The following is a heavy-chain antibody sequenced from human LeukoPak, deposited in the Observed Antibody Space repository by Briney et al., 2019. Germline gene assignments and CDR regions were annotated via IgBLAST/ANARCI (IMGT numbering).Heavy chain of an antibody. CDR2: ISSSGSTI. D-gene: IGHD3-22*01. J-gene: IGHJ3*02. Sequence: GGSLRLSCAASGFTFSDYSMNWVRQAPGKGLEWVSYISSSGSTIYYADSVKGRFTISRDNAKNSLYLQMNSLRAEDTAVYYCARVMIGARDAFDIWGQGTMVTASS. V-gene: IGHV3-48*04. CDR1: GFTFSDYS. CDR3: ARVMIGARDAFDI.